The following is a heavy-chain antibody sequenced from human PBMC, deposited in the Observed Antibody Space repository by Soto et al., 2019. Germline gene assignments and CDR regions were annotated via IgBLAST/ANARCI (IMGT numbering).Heavy chain of an antibody. J-gene: IGHJ4*02. D-gene: IGHD6-13*01. Sequence: GGSLRLSCAASGFTFNAALMSWVRQAPGKGLEWVGRIKSKTDGGTTDFAAPVKGRFTISRDDSKNTVYLQMNSLKIEDTAVYYCTTGLAAAGTNYWGQGTLLTVFS. CDR3: TTGLAAAGTNY. V-gene: IGHV3-15*01. CDR1: GFTFNAAL. CDR2: IKSKTDGGTT.